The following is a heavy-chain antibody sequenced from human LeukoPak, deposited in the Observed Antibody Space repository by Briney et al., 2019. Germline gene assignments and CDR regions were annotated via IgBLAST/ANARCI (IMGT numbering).Heavy chain of an antibody. V-gene: IGHV1-69*13. J-gene: IGHJ4*02. CDR3: ASTGIGYCSSTSCLPFDY. Sequence: SVKVSCKISGYTLTDVSMHWVRQAPGKGLEWMGGIIPIFGTANYAQKFQGRVTITADESTSTAYMELSSLRSEDTAVYYCASTGIGYCSSTSCLPFDYWGQGTLVTVSS. CDR1: GYTLTDVS. D-gene: IGHD2-2*01. CDR2: IIPIFGTA.